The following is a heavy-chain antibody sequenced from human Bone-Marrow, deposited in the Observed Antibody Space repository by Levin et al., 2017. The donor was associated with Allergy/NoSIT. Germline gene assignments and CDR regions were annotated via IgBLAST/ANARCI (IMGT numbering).Heavy chain of an antibody. V-gene: IGHV3-49*04. Sequence: SCTASGFTFGDYAMSWVRQAPGKGLEWVGFIRSKAYGGTTEYAASVKGRFTISRDDSKSIAYLQMNSLKTEDTAVYYCRAAERIAAAGTFTNYWGQGTLVTVSS. D-gene: IGHD6-13*01. CDR2: IRSKAYGGTT. CDR3: RAAERIAAAGTFTNY. J-gene: IGHJ4*02. CDR1: GFTFGDYA.